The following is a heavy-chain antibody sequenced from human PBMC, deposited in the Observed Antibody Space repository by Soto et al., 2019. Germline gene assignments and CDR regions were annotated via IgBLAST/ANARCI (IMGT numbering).Heavy chain of an antibody. CDR1: GGSISSGGYY. J-gene: IGHJ6*03. CDR2: FYYSGST. Sequence: SETLSLTCTVSGGSISSGGYYWSWIRQHPGKGLEWIGYFYYSGSTYSNPSLKSRATISVDTSKNQFSLRLSSVTAADTAVYYCARAPGSQYYSYYMDDWGKGATVTVSS. V-gene: IGHV4-31*03. D-gene: IGHD3-10*01. CDR3: ARAPGSQYYSYYMDD.